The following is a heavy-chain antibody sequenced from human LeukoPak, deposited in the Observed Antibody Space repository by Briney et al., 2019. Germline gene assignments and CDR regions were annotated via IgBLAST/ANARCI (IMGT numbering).Heavy chain of an antibody. CDR2: MNPNSGNT. Sequence: GASVKVSCKASGYTFTSYDINWVRQATGQGLEWMGWMNPNSGNTGYAQKFQGGVTMTRNTSISTAYMELSSLRSEDTAVYYCARGRDSSSWYDVEDAFDIWGQGTMVTVSS. V-gene: IGHV1-8*01. D-gene: IGHD6-13*01. J-gene: IGHJ3*02. CDR3: ARGRDSSSWYDVEDAFDI. CDR1: GYTFTSYD.